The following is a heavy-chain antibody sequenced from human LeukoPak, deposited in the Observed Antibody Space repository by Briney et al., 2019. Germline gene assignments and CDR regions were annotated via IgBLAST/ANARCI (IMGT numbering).Heavy chain of an antibody. CDR1: GFTFNYYA. J-gene: IGHJ4*02. CDR2: ISDNEGTT. D-gene: IGHD5-18*01. CDR3: ARHDSFIPY. V-gene: IGHV3-23*01. Sequence: GGSLRLSCAASGFTFNYYAMSWVRQAPGKGLEWVSGISDNEGTTYYTDSVKGRFTISRDNTKNTVYLRMNNLRADDTAVYFCARHDSFIPYWGQGTLVTVSS.